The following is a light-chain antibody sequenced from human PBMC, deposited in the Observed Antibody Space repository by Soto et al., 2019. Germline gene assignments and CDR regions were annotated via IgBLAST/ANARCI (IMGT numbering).Light chain of an antibody. J-gene: IGLJ1*01. V-gene: IGLV3-21*04. Sequence: SYELTQPPSVSVAPGKTARITCGGNNIGSKSVHWYQQKPGPAPVLVIYYDSDRPSGIPERFSGSNSGNTATLTISRVEAGDEADYYCQVWDSSSDHPGVFGTGTKLTVL. CDR1: NIGSKS. CDR3: QVWDSSSDHPGV. CDR2: YDS.